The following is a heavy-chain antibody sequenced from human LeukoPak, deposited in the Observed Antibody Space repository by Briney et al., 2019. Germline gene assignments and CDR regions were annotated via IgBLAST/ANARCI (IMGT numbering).Heavy chain of an antibody. CDR2: MNPNSGNT. Sequence: ASVKVSCKASGYTFTNYDINWVRQATGQGLGWMGWMNPNSGNTGYAQKFQGRVTITRNAAISTAYMELSSLTSEDTAVYYCVRGDRNYDILTGYSKSWFDPWGQGTLVTVSS. CDR1: GYTFTNYD. J-gene: IGHJ5*02. V-gene: IGHV1-8*01. CDR3: VRGDRNYDILTGYSKSWFDP. D-gene: IGHD3-9*01.